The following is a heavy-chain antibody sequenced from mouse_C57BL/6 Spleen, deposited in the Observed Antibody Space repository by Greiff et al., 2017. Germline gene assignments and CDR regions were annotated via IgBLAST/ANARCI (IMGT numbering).Heavy chain of an antibody. D-gene: IGHD6-2*01. CDR2: ISYDSSN. CDR1: GYSITSGYY. V-gene: IGHV3-6*01. J-gene: IGHJ4*01. CDR3: ASGPSLYAMDY. Sequence: LQELGPGLVKPSQSLSLTCSVTGYSITSGYYWNWIRQFPGNKLEWMGYISYDSSNNYNPSHKNRIPLTRDTSKTQFFLKLNSVTTEDTATYYSASGPSLYAMDYWGQGTSVTVSS.